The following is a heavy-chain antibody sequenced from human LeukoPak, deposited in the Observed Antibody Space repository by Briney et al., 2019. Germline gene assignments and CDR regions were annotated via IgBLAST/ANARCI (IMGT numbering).Heavy chain of an antibody. V-gene: IGHV5-51*01. D-gene: IGHD4-17*01. CDR2: IDPGDSDD. CDR1: GYSFAYYW. CDR3: ARQSYGDWAFVDS. Sequence: GESLKISCKGSGYSFAYYWIGWVRQVPGKGLEWMGIIDPGDSDDRYSPSFQGQVTISVDQSISTAYLQWSSLKASDTAMYYCARQSYGDWAFVDSWGQGTLVTVSS. J-gene: IGHJ4*02.